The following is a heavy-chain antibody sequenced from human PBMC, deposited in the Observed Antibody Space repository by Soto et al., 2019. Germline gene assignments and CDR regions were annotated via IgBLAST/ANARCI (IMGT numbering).Heavy chain of an antibody. V-gene: IGHV1-3*04. D-gene: IGHD3-3*01. CDR3: ARDLSSWRMTNGHYGVDV. CDR1: GYKFANYA. CDR2: INTGKGNT. J-gene: IGHJ6*02. Sequence: QVRLVQSGTEVKRPGASEMVSCKASGYKFANYAIHWVRQAPGQNFEWMGWINTGKGNTRNSQKFQDRVTFTRDTSATTVHMEVDSLKFEDTAVYYCARDLSSWRMTNGHYGVDVWGQGTTVSVSS.